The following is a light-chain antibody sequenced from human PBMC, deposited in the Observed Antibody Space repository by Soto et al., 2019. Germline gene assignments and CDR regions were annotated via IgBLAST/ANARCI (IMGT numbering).Light chain of an antibody. CDR2: GAS. J-gene: IGKJ4*01. CDR3: QQYGSSVT. Sequence: ESVLTQSRSSLSLSPGLRSTLACRASQSVYNNYIAWYQHSPGQAPRVLIYGASTRATGTPDRFSGSGSGTDFTLTITRLEPEDSALYYCQQYGSSVTFGGGTKVDIK. V-gene: IGKV3-20*01. CDR1: QSVYNNY.